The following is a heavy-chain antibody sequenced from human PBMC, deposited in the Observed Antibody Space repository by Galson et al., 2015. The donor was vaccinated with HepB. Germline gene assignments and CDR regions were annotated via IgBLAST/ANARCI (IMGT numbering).Heavy chain of an antibody. CDR3: SGAPRDDNDSSGYY. J-gene: IGHJ4*02. D-gene: IGHD3-22*01. V-gene: IGHV5-10-1*01. Sequence: QCGAEVKKPGESLRNSCTGSGYSFTRYWLSWVRQMPGKGLAGMGRIDPSDSYTKSSPSFQGHVTISAVKSISTAYLQWSSLKASDTAMYYCSGAPRDDNDSSGYYWGQGTLVTVAS. CDR1: GYSFTRYW. CDR2: IDPSDSYT.